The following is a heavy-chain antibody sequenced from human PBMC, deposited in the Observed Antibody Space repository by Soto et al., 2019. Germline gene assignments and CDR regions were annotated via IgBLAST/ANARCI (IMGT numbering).Heavy chain of an antibody. Sequence: PGGSLRLSCAASGFTFSNAWMSWVRQAPGKGLEWVGRIKSKTDGGTTDYAAPVKGRFTISRDDSQNTLYLQMNSLKTEDTAVYYCTTYPPTYYYDSSGHQGGQGTLVTVSS. CDR2: IKSKTDGGTT. V-gene: IGHV3-15*01. CDR1: GFTFSNAW. D-gene: IGHD3-22*01. CDR3: TTYPPTYYYDSSGHQ. J-gene: IGHJ4*02.